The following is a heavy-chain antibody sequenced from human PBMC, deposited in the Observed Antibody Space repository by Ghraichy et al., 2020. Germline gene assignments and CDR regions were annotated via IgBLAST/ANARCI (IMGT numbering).Heavy chain of an antibody. J-gene: IGHJ4*02. CDR2: INHSGST. D-gene: IGHD3-3*01. CDR3: ARGGWGTIFGVVPDYFDY. CDR1: GGSFSGYY. V-gene: IGHV4-34*01. Sequence: SETLSLTCAVYGGSFSGYYWSWIRQPPGKGLEWIGEINHSGSTNYNPSLKSRVTISVDTSKNQFSLKLSSVTAADTAVYYCARGGWGTIFGVVPDYFDYWGQGTLVTVSS.